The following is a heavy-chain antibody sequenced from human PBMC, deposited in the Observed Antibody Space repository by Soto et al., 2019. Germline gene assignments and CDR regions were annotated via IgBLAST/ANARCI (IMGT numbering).Heavy chain of an antibody. CDR3: ASLLDTVTTTGDY. Sequence: QVQLVESGGGVVQPGRSLRLSCAASGFTFSSYAMHWVRQAPGKGLEWVAVISYDGSNKYYADSVKGRFTISRDNSKNTLYLQMNSLRAEDTAVYYCASLLDTVTTTGDYWGQGTLVTVSS. V-gene: IGHV3-30-3*01. J-gene: IGHJ4*02. CDR2: ISYDGSNK. D-gene: IGHD4-17*01. CDR1: GFTFSSYA.